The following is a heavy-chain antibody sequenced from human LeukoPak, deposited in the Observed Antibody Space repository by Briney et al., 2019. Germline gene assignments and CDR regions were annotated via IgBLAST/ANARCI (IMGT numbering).Heavy chain of an antibody. CDR3: AAGGDGMATILADS. CDR2: ISYSGNT. J-gene: IGHJ4*02. CDR1: GGSISGYY. V-gene: IGHV4-59*08. D-gene: IGHD5-24*01. Sequence: SETLSLTCTVSGGSISGYYWSWIRQPPGKALEWIGYISYSGNTNYTPSLKSRLTISLHTSKNQFSLKLSSVTAADTAVYYCAAGGDGMATILADSWGQGTLSPSPQ.